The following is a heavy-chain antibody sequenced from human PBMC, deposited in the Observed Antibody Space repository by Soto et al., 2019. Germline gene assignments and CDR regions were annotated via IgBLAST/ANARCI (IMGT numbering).Heavy chain of an antibody. CDR1: GFTFDDYT. CDR3: AKDSCGDCYHAEYFQH. Sequence: EVQLVESGGVVVQPGGSLRLSCAASGFTFDDYTMHWVRQAPGKGLEWVSLISWDGGSTYYADSVKGRFTISRDNSKNSLYLQMNSLRTEDTALYYCAKDSCGDCYHAEYFQHWGQGTLVTVSS. D-gene: IGHD2-21*02. CDR2: ISWDGGST. J-gene: IGHJ1*01. V-gene: IGHV3-43*01.